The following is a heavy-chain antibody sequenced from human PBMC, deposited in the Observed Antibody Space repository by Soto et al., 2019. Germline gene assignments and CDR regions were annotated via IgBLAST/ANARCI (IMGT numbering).Heavy chain of an antibody. D-gene: IGHD3-22*01. CDR3: ASDYYDSSGSPGAFDI. CDR1: GYSFTSYW. V-gene: IGHV5-51*01. CDR2: IYPGDSDT. J-gene: IGHJ3*02. Sequence: PGESLKSSCKGSGYSFTSYWIGWVRQMPGKGLEWMGIIYPGDSDTRYSPSFQGQVTISADKSISTAYLQWSSLKASDTAMYYCASDYYDSSGSPGAFDIWGQGTMVTVSS.